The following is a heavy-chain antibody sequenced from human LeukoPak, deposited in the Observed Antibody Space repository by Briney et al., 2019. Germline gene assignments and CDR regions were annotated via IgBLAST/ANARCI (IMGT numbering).Heavy chain of an antibody. Sequence: SETLSLTCTVSGGSISSSSYYWGWIRQPPGKGLEWIGSIYYSGSTYYNPSPKSRVTISVDTSKNQFSLKLSSVTAADTAVYYCARIGHAYGYIDYWGQGTLVTVSS. CDR2: IYYSGST. V-gene: IGHV4-39*01. J-gene: IGHJ4*02. CDR3: ARIGHAYGYIDY. CDR1: GGSISSSSYY. D-gene: IGHD5-18*01.